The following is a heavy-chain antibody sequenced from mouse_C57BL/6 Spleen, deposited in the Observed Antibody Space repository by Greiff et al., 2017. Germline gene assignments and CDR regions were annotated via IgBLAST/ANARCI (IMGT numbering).Heavy chain of an antibody. V-gene: IGHV1-64*01. CDR1: GYTFTSYW. D-gene: IGHD2-1*01. CDR2: IHPNSGST. Sequence: VQLQQPGAELVKPGASVKLSCKASGYTFTSYWMHWVKQRPGQGLEWIGMIHPNSGSTNYNKKFKSKATLTVDKSSSTAYMQLSSLTSEDSAVYSCARGDLLGGGWFADWGQGTLVTVS. J-gene: IGHJ3*01. CDR3: ARGDLLGGGWFAD.